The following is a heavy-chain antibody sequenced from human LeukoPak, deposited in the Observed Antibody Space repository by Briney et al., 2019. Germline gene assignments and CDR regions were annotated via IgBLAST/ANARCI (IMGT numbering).Heavy chain of an antibody. D-gene: IGHD3-10*01. J-gene: IGHJ3*02. V-gene: IGHV4-39*01. Sequence: SEPLSLTCTVSGGSIISSGDYWWGWIRQPPGKGLEWIGGIYYTGTTYNDPSLKSRVTISVDTSKSHFSLRLTSVTAADTAVYYCARQRASGTWAFDIWGQGTMVTVSS. CDR3: ARQRASGTWAFDI. CDR2: IYYTGTT. CDR1: GGSIISSGDY.